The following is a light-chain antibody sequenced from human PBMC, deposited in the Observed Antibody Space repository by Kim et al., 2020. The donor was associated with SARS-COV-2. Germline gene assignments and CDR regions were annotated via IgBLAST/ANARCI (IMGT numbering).Light chain of an antibody. J-gene: IGKJ1*01. CDR2: KAF. CDR3: QQYHTHST. CDR1: QSVQNW. Sequence: PASVGDTVTITCRASQSVQNWLAWYQQKPGQVPRLRIEKAFHLQSGVPARFSGSISGTEFTLTITSLQPDDFATYYCQQYHTHSTFGQGTKVDIK. V-gene: IGKV1-5*03.